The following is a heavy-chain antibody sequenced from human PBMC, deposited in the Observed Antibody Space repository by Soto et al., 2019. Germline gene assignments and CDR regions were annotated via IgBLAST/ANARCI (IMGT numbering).Heavy chain of an antibody. CDR1: GFNFITFS. CDR3: VRDAYNRDAFDI. D-gene: IGHD1-20*01. J-gene: IGHJ3*02. Sequence: DVQLVESGGGLVKPGGSLRLSCAASGFNFITFSMNWVRRAPGKGLEWVSSISASSSSIYYAESVKGRFTVSRYNAKNSLYLQMNSLTAEDTALYYCVRDAYNRDAFDIWGQGTTFTVSS. CDR2: ISASSSSI. V-gene: IGHV3-21*01.